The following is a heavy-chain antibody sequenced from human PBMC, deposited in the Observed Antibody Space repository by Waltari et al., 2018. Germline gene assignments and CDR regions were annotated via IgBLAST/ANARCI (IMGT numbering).Heavy chain of an antibody. V-gene: IGHV3-48*03. CDR3: ARDKSMVSRFDY. D-gene: IGHD2-8*01. CDR1: GFTFSSYE. CDR2: ISSSGSTI. J-gene: IGHJ4*02. Sequence: EVQLVESGGGLVQPGGSLRLSCAASGFTFSSYEMNWVRQAPGKGLEWVAYISSSGSTIYYADSVKGRFTISRDNAKNSLYLQMNSLRAEDTAVYYCARDKSMVSRFDYWGQGTLVTVSS.